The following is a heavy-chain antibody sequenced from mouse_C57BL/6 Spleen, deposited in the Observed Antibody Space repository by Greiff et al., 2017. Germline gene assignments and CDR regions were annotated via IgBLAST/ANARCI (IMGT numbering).Heavy chain of an antibody. Sequence: EVKLVESGPELVKPGASVKIPCKASGYTFTDYNMDWVKQSHGKSLEWIGDINPNNGGTIYNQKFKGKATLTVDKSSSTAYMELRSLTSEDTAVYYCARAVPWYFDVWGTGTTVTVSS. J-gene: IGHJ1*03. CDR1: GYTFTDYN. V-gene: IGHV1-18*01. CDR3: ARAVPWYFDV. CDR2: INPNNGGT.